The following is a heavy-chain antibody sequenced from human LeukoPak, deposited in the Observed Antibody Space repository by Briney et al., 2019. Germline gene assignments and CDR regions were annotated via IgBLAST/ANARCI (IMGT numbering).Heavy chain of an antibody. CDR2: INHSGST. CDR3: ARGLVRGYSYGVFDY. V-gene: IGHV4-34*01. Sequence: SETLSLTCAVDGGSFSGYYWSWIRQPPGKGLEWIGEINHSGSTNYNPSLKSRVTISVDTSKNQFSLKLSSVTAADTAVYYCARGLVRGYSYGVFDYWGQGTLVTVSS. J-gene: IGHJ4*02. CDR1: GGSFSGYY. D-gene: IGHD5-18*01.